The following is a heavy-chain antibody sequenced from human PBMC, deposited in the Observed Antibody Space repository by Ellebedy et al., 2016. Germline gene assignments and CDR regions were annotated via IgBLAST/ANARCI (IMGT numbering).Heavy chain of an antibody. D-gene: IGHD4-17*01. CDR3: ARELRALDY. Sequence: ASVKVSXXASGYTFTSYGISWVRQAPGQGLEWMGWINPNSGGTNYAQKFQGRVTMTRDTSISTAYMELSRLRSDDTAVYYCARELRALDYWGQGTLVTVSS. CDR2: INPNSGGT. J-gene: IGHJ4*02. V-gene: IGHV1-2*02. CDR1: GYTFTSYG.